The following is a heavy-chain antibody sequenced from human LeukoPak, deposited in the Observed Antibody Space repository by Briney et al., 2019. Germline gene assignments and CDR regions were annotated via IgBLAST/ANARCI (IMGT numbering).Heavy chain of an antibody. CDR2: IYYSGST. J-gene: IGHJ4*02. D-gene: IGHD5-18*01. Sequence: SETLSLTCTVSGGSISSSSYYWGWIRQPPGKGLEWIGSIYYSGSTYYNPSLKSRVTISVDTSKNQFSLKLSSVTAADTAVYYCARVTPYSYGYFDYWGQGTLVTVSS. CDR1: GGSISSSSYY. CDR3: ARVTPYSYGYFDY. V-gene: IGHV4-39*07.